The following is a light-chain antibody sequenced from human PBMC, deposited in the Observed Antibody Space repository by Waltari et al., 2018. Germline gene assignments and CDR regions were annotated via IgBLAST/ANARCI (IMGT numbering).Light chain of an antibody. CDR2: DAS. J-gene: IGKJ5*01. V-gene: IGKV3-15*01. Sequence: EIVMTQSPATLSVSPVGTATLSCRARESVSSNVAWYQKKPGQAPRLLIYDASTRATSIPAKFRGSGSGTEFTLTISSLQSEDFAVYYCQQYNRWPPITFGHGTRLEIK. CDR3: QQYNRWPPIT. CDR1: ESVSSN.